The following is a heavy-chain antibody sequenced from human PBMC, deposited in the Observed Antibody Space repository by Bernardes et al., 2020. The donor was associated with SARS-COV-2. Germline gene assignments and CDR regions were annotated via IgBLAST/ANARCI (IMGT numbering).Heavy chain of an antibody. V-gene: IGHV3-66*01. CDR1: GYTVSSEY. D-gene: IGHD7-27*01. J-gene: IGHJ6*02. CDR3: VREQFPGYYGMDV. CDR2: IHSDGNT. Sequence: SLRLSCAASGYTVSSEYMSWVRQAPGKGLEWVSIIHSDGNTHYADSVKGRFTISRDNSENTVHLQMNSLRAEDTAVYYCVREQFPGYYGMDVWGQGTTVTVS.